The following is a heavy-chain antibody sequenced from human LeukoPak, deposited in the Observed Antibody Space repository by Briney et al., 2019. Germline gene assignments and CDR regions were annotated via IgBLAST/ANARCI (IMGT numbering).Heavy chain of an antibody. CDR3: ARGAIAAAGAWDNRFDP. J-gene: IGHJ5*02. CDR1: GGSFSGYY. CDR2: INHSGST. V-gene: IGHV4-34*01. Sequence: PSETLSLTCAVYGGSFSGYYWNWIRQPPGKGLEWIGEINHSGSTNYNPSLKSRVTISVDKSKNQFSLKLTSVTAADMAVYYCARGAIAAAGAWDNRFDPWGQGALVTVSS. D-gene: IGHD6-13*01.